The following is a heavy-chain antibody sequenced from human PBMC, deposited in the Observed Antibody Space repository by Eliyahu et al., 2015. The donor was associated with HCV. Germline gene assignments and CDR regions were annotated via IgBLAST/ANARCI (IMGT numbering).Heavy chain of an antibody. CDR3: ARGDSQNYDILTGYYVFYYYYGMDV. CDR1: GFTFXSYX. V-gene: IGHV3-21*01. Sequence: EVQLVESGGGLVKPGGSLRLSCAAXGFTFXSYXXNWVRXXPGKGLEWVSSISSSXSYIYYADSVKGRFTISRDNAKNSLYLQMNSLRAEDTAVYYCARGDSQNYDILTGYYVFYYYYGMDVWGQGTTVTVSS. J-gene: IGHJ6*02. CDR2: ISSSXSYI. D-gene: IGHD3-9*01.